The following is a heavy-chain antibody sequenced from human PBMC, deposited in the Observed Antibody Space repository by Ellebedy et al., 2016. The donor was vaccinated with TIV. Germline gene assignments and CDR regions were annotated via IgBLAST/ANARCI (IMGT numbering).Heavy chain of an antibody. J-gene: IGHJ6*02. CDR1: GYSFTSYW. D-gene: IGHD6-19*01. V-gene: IGHV5-51*01. Sequence: GESLKISXKGSGYSFTSYWIGWVRQMPGKGLEWMGIIYPGDSDTRYSPSFQGQVTISADKSISTAYLQWSSLKATDTAMYYCARHVLGSGWYDYYYYGMDGWGQGTTVTVSS. CDR3: ARHVLGSGWYDYYYYGMDG. CDR2: IYPGDSDT.